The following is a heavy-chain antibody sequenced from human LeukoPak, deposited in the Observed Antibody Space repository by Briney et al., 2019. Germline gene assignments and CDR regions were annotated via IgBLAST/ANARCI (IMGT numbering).Heavy chain of an antibody. CDR3: ARLPTNYVWGSYRHSYFDY. V-gene: IGHV3-20*04. CDR2: INWNGGST. Sequence: GGSLRLSCAASGFTFDDYGMSWVRQAPGKGLEWVSGINWNGGSTGYADSVKGRFTISRDNAKNSLYLQVNSLRAEDTALYYCARLPTNYVWGSYRHSYFDYWGQGTLVTVSS. D-gene: IGHD3-16*02. CDR1: GFTFDDYG. J-gene: IGHJ4*02.